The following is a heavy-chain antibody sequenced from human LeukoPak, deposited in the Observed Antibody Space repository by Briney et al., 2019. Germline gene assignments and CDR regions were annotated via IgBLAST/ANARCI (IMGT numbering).Heavy chain of an antibody. CDR1: GFTFSTYG. CDR2: ISSSGGST. D-gene: IGHD6-19*01. CDR3: AKDFVSSGSNALFDY. V-gene: IGHV3-23*01. J-gene: IGHJ4*02. Sequence: GGSLRLSCAASGFTFSTYGMSWVRQASGKGLEWVSAISSSGGSTYYADSVKGRFTISRDNSKNALYLQMNSLRAEDTAVYYCAKDFVSSGSNALFDYWGQGTLVTVSS.